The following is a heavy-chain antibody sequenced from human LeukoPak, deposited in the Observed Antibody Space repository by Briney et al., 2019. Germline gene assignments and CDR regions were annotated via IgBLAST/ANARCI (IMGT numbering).Heavy chain of an antibody. CDR2: IKQDGSEQ. Sequence: GGSLRLSCATSGFTFSSYWMSWVRQAPGKGLEWAANIKQDGSEQYYVDSVKGRFTISRDNTKNSLYLQMNSLRAEDTAVYYCARLWSASESFDYWGQGTLVTVSS. CDR3: ARLWSASESFDY. D-gene: IGHD3-3*01. V-gene: IGHV3-7*01. J-gene: IGHJ4*02. CDR1: GFTFSSYW.